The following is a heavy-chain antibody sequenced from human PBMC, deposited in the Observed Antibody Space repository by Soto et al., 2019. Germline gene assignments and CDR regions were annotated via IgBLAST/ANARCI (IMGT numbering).Heavy chain of an antibody. CDR3: ARGRYCLTGRCFPNWFDS. CDR1: GDSISNLDYF. Sequence: SETLSLTCSVSGDSISNLDYFWAWIRQPPGQALEYIGYIYKSATTYYNPSFESRVAISIDTSKSQFSLNVTSVTAADTAVYFCARGRYCLTGRCFPNWFDSWGQGALVTVSS. J-gene: IGHJ5*01. CDR2: IYKSATT. D-gene: IGHD7-27*01. V-gene: IGHV4-30-4*01.